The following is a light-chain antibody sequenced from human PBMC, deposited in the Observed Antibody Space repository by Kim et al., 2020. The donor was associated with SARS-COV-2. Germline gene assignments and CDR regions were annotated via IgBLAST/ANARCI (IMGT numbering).Light chain of an antibody. J-gene: IGLJ2*01. CDR2: QVS. Sequence: QSVPIAGTGTRSDVGAYDYVAWYQQYPGKAPKLMIYQVSQRPSGVPDRFSASKSGNTASLTVAGLQAEDEADYYCMSYAGNDNLVFGGGTQLTVL. CDR1: RSDVGAYDY. CDR3: MSYAGNDNLV. V-gene: IGLV2-8*01.